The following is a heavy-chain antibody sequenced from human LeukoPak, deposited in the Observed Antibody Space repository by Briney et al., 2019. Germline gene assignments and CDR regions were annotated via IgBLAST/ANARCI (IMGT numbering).Heavy chain of an antibody. CDR1: GASISSSSYY. CDR3: ASNYDILTGYYI. D-gene: IGHD3-9*01. V-gene: IGHV4-39*01. J-gene: IGHJ4*02. Sequence: SETLSLTCTVSGASISSSSYYWAWIRQPPGKGLEWIGNIYYSGSTYYNPSLNSRVTISVDTSKNRFSLKLTSVAAADTAVYYCASNYDILTGYYIWGQGTLVTVSS. CDR2: IYYSGST.